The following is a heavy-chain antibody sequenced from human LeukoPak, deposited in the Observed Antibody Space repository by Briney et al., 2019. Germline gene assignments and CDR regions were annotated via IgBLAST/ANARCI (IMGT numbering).Heavy chain of an antibody. CDR3: ARECFHYDILTRARAEYYFDY. J-gene: IGHJ4*02. V-gene: IGHV4-34*01. CDR2: INHSGST. D-gene: IGHD3-9*01. CDR1: GFTFSSYA. Sequence: GSLRLSCAASGFTFSSYAMSWVRQAPGKGLEWIGEINHSGSTNYNPSLKSRVTISVDTSKNQFSLKLSSVTAADTAVYYCARECFHYDILTRARAEYYFDYWGQGTLVTVSS.